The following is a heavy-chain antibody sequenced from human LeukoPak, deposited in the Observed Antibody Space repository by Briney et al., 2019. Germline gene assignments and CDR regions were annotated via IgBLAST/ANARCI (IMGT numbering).Heavy chain of an antibody. CDR1: GFTFSSYG. V-gene: IGHV3-30*02. CDR2: IWYDGSNK. D-gene: IGHD1-26*01. Sequence: PGGSLRLSCAASGFTFSSYGMHWVRQAPGKGLEWVAVIWYDGSNKYYADSVKGRFTISRDNSKNTLYLQMNSLRTEDTAVYYCAKGVGATSAHFDYWGQGTLVTVSS. CDR3: AKGVGATSAHFDY. J-gene: IGHJ4*02.